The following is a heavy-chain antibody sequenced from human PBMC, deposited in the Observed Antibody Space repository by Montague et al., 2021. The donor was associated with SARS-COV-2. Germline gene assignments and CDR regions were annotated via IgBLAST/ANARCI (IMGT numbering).Heavy chain of an antibody. CDR3: ARDIGGSTVTTGGFDY. Sequence: SETLSLTCTVSGGSISSYYWSWIRQPPGKGLEWIGYIYYSGNTYYNPSLKSRVTISVDTSKNQFSLKLSSVTAADTAVYYCARDIGGSTVTTGGFDYWGQGTLVTVSS. CDR2: IYYSGNT. V-gene: IGHV4-59*12. D-gene: IGHD4-17*01. CDR1: GGSISSYY. J-gene: IGHJ4*02.